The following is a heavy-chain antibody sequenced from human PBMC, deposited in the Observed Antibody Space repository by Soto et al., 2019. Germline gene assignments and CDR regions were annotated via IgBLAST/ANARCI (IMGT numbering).Heavy chain of an antibody. CDR3: ARGHLAVVPVASWFYYMDV. Sequence: QVQLVQSWAEVEKPGASVKVSCKASGYTFTNYAVHWVRQAPGQRLEWMGWINAGNGNTRFSQNLQGRVTITRDTSARTVYMELSSLRSEDTAVYYCARGHLAVVPVASWFYYMDVWGKGTTVTVSS. J-gene: IGHJ6*03. D-gene: IGHD2-2*01. CDR2: INAGNGNT. CDR1: GYTFTNYA. V-gene: IGHV1-3*01.